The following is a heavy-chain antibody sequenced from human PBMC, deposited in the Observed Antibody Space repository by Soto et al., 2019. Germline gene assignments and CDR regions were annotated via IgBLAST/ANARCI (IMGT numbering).Heavy chain of an antibody. CDR1: GFTFSTYG. CDR3: AKERMTTAYYFDY. V-gene: IGHV3-30*18. J-gene: IGHJ4*02. D-gene: IGHD4-17*01. CDR2: ISYDGSNK. Sequence: PGGSLRLSCAASGFTFSTYGMHWVRQAPGKGLEWVAVISYDGSNKYYGDSVKGRFTISRDNSRNTLYLQMNSLRAEDTAVYYCAKERMTTAYYFDYWGQGTLVTVSS.